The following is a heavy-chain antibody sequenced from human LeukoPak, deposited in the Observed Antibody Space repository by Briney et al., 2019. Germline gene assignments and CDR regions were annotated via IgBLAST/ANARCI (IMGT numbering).Heavy chain of an antibody. CDR2: INHSGST. V-gene: IGHV4-34*01. J-gene: IGHJ6*02. CDR3: ARGPGIAVAGTDKTYYYYGMDV. D-gene: IGHD6-19*01. Sequence: SETLSLTCAVYGGSFSGYYWSWIRQPPGKGLEWVGEINHSGSTNYNPSLKSRATISVDTSKNQFSLKLSSVTAADTAVYYCARGPGIAVAGTDKTYYYYGMDVWGQGTTVTVSS. CDR1: GGSFSGYY.